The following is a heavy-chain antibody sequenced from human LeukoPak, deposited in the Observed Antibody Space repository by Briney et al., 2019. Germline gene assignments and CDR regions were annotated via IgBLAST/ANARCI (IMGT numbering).Heavy chain of an antibody. V-gene: IGHV1-69*13. J-gene: IGHJ4*02. CDR3: ARARLSDTAMVALDY. CDR2: IIPIFGTA. Sequence: GASVKVSCKASGGTFSSYAISWVRQAPGQGLEWMGGIIPIFGTANYAQKFHGRVTITADESTSTAYMELSSLRSEDTAVYYCARARLSDTAMVALDYWGQGTLVTVSS. CDR1: GGTFSSYA. D-gene: IGHD5-18*01.